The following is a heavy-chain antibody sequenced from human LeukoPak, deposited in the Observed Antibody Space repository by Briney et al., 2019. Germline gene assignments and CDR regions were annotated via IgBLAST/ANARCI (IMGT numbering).Heavy chain of an antibody. CDR1: GLPVSSNY. CDR2: IYSGGST. Sequence: GSLRLSCSASGLPVSSNYMSWVRQAPGKGLEWVSVIYSGGSTYYADSVKGRFTISRDNSKSTLYLQMNSLRAEDTAVYYCARGRWFFDYWGQGTLVTVSS. D-gene: IGHD5-24*01. V-gene: IGHV3-66*02. CDR3: ARGRWFFDY. J-gene: IGHJ4*02.